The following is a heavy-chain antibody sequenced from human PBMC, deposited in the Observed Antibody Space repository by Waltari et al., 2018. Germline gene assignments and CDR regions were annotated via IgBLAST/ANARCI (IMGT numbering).Heavy chain of an antibody. V-gene: IGHV3-7*01. CDR2: IQKDGSEK. D-gene: IGHD7-27*01. Sequence: EVHLVESGGGLVQPGGSLRLSGAASGFTFTDYWMSWVRQAPGKGPEWVANIQKDGSEKNYVDYVKGRFTISRDNAKDSVYLQMNSLRADDTAMYYCVRDHWGPDYWGQGTLVTVSS. CDR3: VRDHWGPDY. CDR1: GFTFTDYW. J-gene: IGHJ4*02.